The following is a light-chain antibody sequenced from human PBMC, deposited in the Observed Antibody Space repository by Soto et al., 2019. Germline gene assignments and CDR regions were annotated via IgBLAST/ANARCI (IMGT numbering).Light chain of an antibody. V-gene: IGKV3-11*01. CDR1: QNVGNY. CDR3: QERSNWPPTVS. Sequence: EVVLTQSPATLSLSPGERATLSCRASQNVGNYLAWYQQTPGQAPRLLIYDASNRATGIPARFSGRGSGTDCTLTINSLEAEYCAVDYCQERSNWPPTVSFGPGTKVDI. J-gene: IGKJ3*01. CDR2: DAS.